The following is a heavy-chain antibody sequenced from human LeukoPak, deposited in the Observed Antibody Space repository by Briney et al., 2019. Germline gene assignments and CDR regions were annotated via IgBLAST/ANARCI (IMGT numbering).Heavy chain of an antibody. V-gene: IGHV4-59*01. D-gene: IGHD1-26*01. J-gene: IGHJ5*02. CDR2: IYYSGST. CDR3: ARGQTLSGALTEDWFDP. CDR1: GGSISSYY. Sequence: PSETLSLTCTVSGGSISSYYWSWIRQPPGKGLEWIGYIYYSGSTNYNPSLKSRVTISVDTSKNQFSLKLSSVTAADTAVYYCARGQTLSGALTEDWFDPWGQGTLVTVSS.